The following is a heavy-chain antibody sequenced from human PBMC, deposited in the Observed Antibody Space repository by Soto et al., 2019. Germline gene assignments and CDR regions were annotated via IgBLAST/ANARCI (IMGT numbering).Heavy chain of an antibody. V-gene: IGHV1-18*01. CDR2: ISAYNGNT. J-gene: IGHJ4*02. CDR3: ARDLGSYDRSGYYHGRRFDY. CDR1: GYTFTSYG. D-gene: IGHD3-22*01. Sequence: GASVKVSCKASGYTFTSYGISWERQAPGQGLEWMGWISAYNGNTNYAQKLQGRVTMTTDTSTSTAYMELTSLRSDDTAVYYCARDLGSYDRSGYYHGRRFDYWGQGTLVTVSS.